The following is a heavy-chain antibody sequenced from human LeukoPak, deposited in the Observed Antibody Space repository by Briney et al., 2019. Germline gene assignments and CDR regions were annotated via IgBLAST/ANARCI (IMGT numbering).Heavy chain of an antibody. V-gene: IGHV1-18*01. CDR2: ISPYNENT. D-gene: IGHD2-21*02. CDR1: GYSFSGFG. CDR3: ARSSEWGLHAVGTFYFDS. J-gene: IGHJ4*02. Sequence: ASVKVSCKASGYSFSGFGINWVRQAPGQGLEWMGWISPYNENTNYAQKFQDRVTMTTDTPTSTTYMELTSLTSDDSAIYYCARSSEWGLHAVGTFYFDSWGQGTLVTVSS.